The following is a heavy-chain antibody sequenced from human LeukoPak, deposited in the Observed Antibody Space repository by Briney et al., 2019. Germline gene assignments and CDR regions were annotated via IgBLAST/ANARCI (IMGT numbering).Heavy chain of an antibody. CDR1: GYTFTSYA. V-gene: IGHV7-4-1*02. CDR3: ASSGSYQGGRAYYYYYYMDV. D-gene: IGHD1-26*01. J-gene: IGHJ6*03. CDR2: INTNTGNP. Sequence: GASVKVSCKASGYTFTSYAMNWVRQAPGQGLEWMGWINTNTGNPTYAQGFTGRFVFSLDTSVSTAYLQISSLKAEDTAVYYCASSGSYQGGRAYYYYYYMDVWGKETTVTVSS.